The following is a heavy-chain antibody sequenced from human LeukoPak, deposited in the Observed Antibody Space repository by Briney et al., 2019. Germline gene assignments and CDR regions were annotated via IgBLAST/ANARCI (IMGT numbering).Heavy chain of an antibody. V-gene: IGHV3-23*01. Sequence: GGSLRLSCAASGFTFSSYAMSWVRQAPGKGLEWVSSISGSGGSTYHADSVKGRFTISRDNSKNTLNLQINSLRAEDTAVYYCAKRYYYDSSGYYWHPTWDCWGQGTLVTVSS. D-gene: IGHD3-22*01. CDR3: AKRYYYDSSGYYWHPTWDC. J-gene: IGHJ4*02. CDR2: ISGSGGST. CDR1: GFTFSSYA.